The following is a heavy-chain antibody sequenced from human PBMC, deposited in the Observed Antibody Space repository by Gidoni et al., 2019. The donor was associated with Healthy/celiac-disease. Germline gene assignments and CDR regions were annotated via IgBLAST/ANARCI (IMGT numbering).Heavy chain of an antibody. CDR3: AKDLGYSDGQQVGGFDY. Sequence: QVQLVESGGGVVQPGRSLSLSWAASGFTFISYGMHCVRQAPGKGMGWVAVRSYDGSNKYYADAGKGRFTISRDNSKNTLYLQMNSLRAEDTAVYYCAKDLGYSDGQQVGGFDYWGQGTLVTVSS. J-gene: IGHJ4*02. V-gene: IGHV3-30*18. D-gene: IGHD5-18*01. CDR1: GFTFISYG. CDR2: RSYDGSNK.